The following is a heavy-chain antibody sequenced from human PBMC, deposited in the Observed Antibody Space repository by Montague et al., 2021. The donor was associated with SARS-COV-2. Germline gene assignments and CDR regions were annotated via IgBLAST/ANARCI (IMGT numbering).Heavy chain of an antibody. CDR2: INHGGST. CDR1: GGSFSGNY. Sequence: SETLSLTCAVYGGSFSGNYWNWIRQPPGKGLEWIGEINHGGSTNYNPSLKSRLTISADTSKNQFSLKLTSVAAADTAVYYCARLRDGVVPSPILGVGPYYSYDYMDVWGKGTTVTVSS. D-gene: IGHD3-10*01. CDR3: ARLRDGVVPSPILGVGPYYSYDYMDV. V-gene: IGHV4-34*01. J-gene: IGHJ6*03.